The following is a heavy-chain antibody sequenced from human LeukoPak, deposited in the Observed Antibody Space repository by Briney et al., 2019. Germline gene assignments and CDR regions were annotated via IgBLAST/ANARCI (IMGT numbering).Heavy chain of an antibody. CDR3: ARGLSRN. J-gene: IGHJ4*02. CDR1: GGSFSGYY. CDR2: INHSGST. V-gene: IGHV4-34*01. Sequence: TPSETLSLTCAVYGGSFSGYYWSWIRQPPGKGLEWIGEINHSGSTNYNPSLKSRVTISVDTSKNQFSLKLSSVTAADTAVYYCARGLSRNWGQGTLVTVSS.